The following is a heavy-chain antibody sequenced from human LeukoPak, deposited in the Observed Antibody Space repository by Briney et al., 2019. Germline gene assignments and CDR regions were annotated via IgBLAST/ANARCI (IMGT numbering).Heavy chain of an antibody. D-gene: IGHD6-6*01. J-gene: IGHJ4*02. CDR1: GFTFSTYE. V-gene: IGHV3-48*03. CDR3: TRDRSIAARPPDY. CDR2: ISGSADTA. Sequence: QPGGSLRLSCAASGFTFSTYEINWVRQAPGKGLEWISYISGSADTAYYADSVKGRFTMSRDNARNSLYLQMNSLKTEDAAVYYCTRDRSIAARPPDYWGQGTLVTVSS.